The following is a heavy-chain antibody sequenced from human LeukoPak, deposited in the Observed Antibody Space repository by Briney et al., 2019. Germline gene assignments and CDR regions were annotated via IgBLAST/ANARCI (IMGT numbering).Heavy chain of an antibody. CDR1: GYTFTSYY. V-gene: IGHV1-46*01. CDR2: INPSGGST. Sequence: ASVKVSCKASGYTFTSYYMHWVRQAPGQGLEWMGIINPSGGSTSYAQKFQGRVTMTRDTSTSTVYMELSSLRSEDTAVYYCAREVLRFLEWTLWGAFDIWGQGTMVTVSS. D-gene: IGHD3-3*01. J-gene: IGHJ3*02. CDR3: AREVLRFLEWTLWGAFDI.